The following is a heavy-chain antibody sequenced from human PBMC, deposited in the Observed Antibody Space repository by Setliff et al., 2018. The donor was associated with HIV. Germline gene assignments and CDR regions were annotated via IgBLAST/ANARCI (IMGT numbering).Heavy chain of an antibody. V-gene: IGHV1-2*04. CDR3: ARGPRGYDSSYYFDY. CDR1: GYTFTDYY. D-gene: IGHD3-22*01. CDR2: INPNSGGT. J-gene: IGHJ4*02. Sequence: ASVKVSCKASGYTFTDYYMHWVRQAPGQGLEWMGWINPNSGGTNFAQKFQGWVTMTRDTSIITAYMQLDRLGSDDTAVYCCARGPRGYDSSYYFDYWGQGTLVTVSS.